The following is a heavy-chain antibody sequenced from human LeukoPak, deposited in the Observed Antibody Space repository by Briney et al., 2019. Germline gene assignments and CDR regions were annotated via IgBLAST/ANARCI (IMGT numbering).Heavy chain of an antibody. CDR3: ASDYGGKDFNWCDP. J-gene: IGHJ5*02. CDR1: GGSISSGGYC. V-gene: IGHV4-31*03. Sequence: SETLSLTCTVSGGSISSGGYCWSWIRQHPWKGLEWTGYIYDSGSTYYNPSLKSRVTMSVDTSKNQFTLKLCSVTAADTAVYYCASDYGGKDFNWCDPWGQGTLVTVSS. CDR2: IYDSGST. D-gene: IGHD4-23*01.